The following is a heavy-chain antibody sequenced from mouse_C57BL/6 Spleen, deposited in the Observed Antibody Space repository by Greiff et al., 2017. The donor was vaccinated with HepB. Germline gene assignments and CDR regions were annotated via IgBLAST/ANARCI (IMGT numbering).Heavy chain of an antibody. V-gene: IGHV7-3*01. CDR2: IRNKANGYTT. Sequence: EVQLVESGGGLVQPGGSLSLSCAASGFTFTDYYMSWVRQPPGKALEWLGFIRNKANGYTTEYSASVKGRFTISRDNSQSILYLQMNALRAEDSATYYCARHITTLVAHFDYWGQGTTLTVSS. J-gene: IGHJ2*01. D-gene: IGHD1-1*01. CDR3: ARHITTLVAHFDY. CDR1: GFTFTDYY.